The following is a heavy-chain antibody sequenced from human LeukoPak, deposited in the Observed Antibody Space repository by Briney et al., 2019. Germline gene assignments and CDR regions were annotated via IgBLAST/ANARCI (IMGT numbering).Heavy chain of an antibody. J-gene: IGHJ5*02. D-gene: IGHD6-19*01. CDR1: GGSISSSSYY. CDR3: ARHGDSSGWYYRSGNWFDP. V-gene: IGHV4-39*01. Sequence: SETLSLTCTVSGGSISSSSYYWGWIRQPPGKGLEWIGSIYYSGSTYYNPSLKSRVTISVDTSKNQFSLKLSSVTAADTAVYYCARHGDSSGWYYRSGNWFDPWGQGTLVTVPS. CDR2: IYYSGST.